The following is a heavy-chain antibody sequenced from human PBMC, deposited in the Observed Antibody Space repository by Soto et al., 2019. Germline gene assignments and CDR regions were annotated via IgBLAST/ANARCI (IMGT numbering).Heavy chain of an antibody. J-gene: IGHJ5*02. Sequence: QLRLQESGPGLVKPSGPLSLTCTVSGDSVTSDDSYWGCIRRPPGQGLEWIGTISHTGETFYNPPLTSRLTMSLDASKNQFSLKLASMTAADAGVFFFSRQMRGPIPHFGWFSPVTSCGQGSLVTVSS. D-gene: IGHD3-9*01. CDR3: SRQMRGPIPHFGWFSPVTS. CDR1: GDSVTSDDSY. CDR2: ISHTGET. V-gene: IGHV4-39*01.